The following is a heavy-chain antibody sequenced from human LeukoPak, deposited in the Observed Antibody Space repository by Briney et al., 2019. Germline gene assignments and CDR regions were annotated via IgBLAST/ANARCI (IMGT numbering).Heavy chain of an antibody. V-gene: IGHV3-30*03. J-gene: IGHJ4*02. CDR2: ISYDGKNK. CDR3: ARGGDYDFWSAQRY. D-gene: IGHD3-3*01. CDR1: GFTFNTYD. Sequence: PGGSLRLSCAASGFTFNTYDMHWVRQAPGKGLEWVAVISYDGKNKYYADSVKGRFTISRDNSKNTLYLQMKSLRPEDTALYYCARGGDYDFWSAQRYWGQGTLVTVSS.